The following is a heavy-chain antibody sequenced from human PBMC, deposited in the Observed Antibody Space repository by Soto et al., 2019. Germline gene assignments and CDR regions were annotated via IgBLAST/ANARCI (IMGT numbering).Heavy chain of an antibody. CDR2: ISGSGRRT. V-gene: IGHV3-23*01. D-gene: IGHD5-18*01. J-gene: IGHJ4*02. CDR3: AQAGSVETAMGGLDRDSLDY. Sequence: EVQLLESGGGLVQPGGSLRLSCAASGFHFTSYAMSLVRQAPGTGLEWVSGISGSGRRTYHADSVKGRCTISRDNSKNTLYRQMNSLRGEETAGYYCAQAGSVETAMGGLDRDSLDYWGKGTLFTVSS. CDR1: GFHFTSYA.